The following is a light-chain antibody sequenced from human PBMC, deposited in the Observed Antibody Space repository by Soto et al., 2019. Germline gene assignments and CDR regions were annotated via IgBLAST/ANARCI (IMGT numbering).Light chain of an antibody. CDR2: AVN. CDR1: SSDIGLYNL. V-gene: IGLV2-23*02. CDR3: CSYTTSSTRA. Sequence: QSALTQPASVSGSPGQSVTISCTGTSSDIGLYNLVSWYRQYPGKAPKLLIYAVNKRPSGVSDRFSASKSGSTASLTISGLQAEDEAAYYCCSYTTSSTRAFGTGTKVTVL. J-gene: IGLJ1*01.